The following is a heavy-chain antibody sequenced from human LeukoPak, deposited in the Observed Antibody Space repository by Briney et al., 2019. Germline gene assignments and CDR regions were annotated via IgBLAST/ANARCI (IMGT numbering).Heavy chain of an antibody. CDR2: ISRSSRTI. CDR3: ASMSGSSDDAFDI. J-gene: IGHJ3*02. D-gene: IGHD1-26*01. V-gene: IGHV3-48*04. CDR1: GFTFSSYS. Sequence: PGGSLRLSCAASGFTFSSYSMNWVRQAPGKGLEWVSYISRSSRTIYYADSVKGRFTISRDNAKNSLYLQMNSLRAEDTAVYYCASMSGSSDDAFDIWGQGTMVTVSS.